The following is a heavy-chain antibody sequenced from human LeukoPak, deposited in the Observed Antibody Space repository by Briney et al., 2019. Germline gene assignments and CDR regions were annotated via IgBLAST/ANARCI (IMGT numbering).Heavy chain of an antibody. D-gene: IGHD3-3*01. Sequence: GASVKVSCKASGYTFTGYYMHWVRQAPGQGLEWMGWINPNSGGTNYAQKFQGRVTMTRDTSISTAYMELSRLRSDDTAVYYCARAGGFWSGQSHFDYWGQGTLVTVSS. CDR2: INPNSGGT. J-gene: IGHJ4*02. CDR1: GYTFTGYY. CDR3: ARAGGFWSGQSHFDY. V-gene: IGHV1-2*02.